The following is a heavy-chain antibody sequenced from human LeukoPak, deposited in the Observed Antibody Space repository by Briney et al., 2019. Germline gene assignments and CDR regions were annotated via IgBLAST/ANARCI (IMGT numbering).Heavy chain of an antibody. J-gene: IGHJ5*02. Sequence: PSETLSLTCAVYGGSFSGYYWSWIRQPPGKGLEWIGEINHSGSTNYNPSLKSRVTISVDTSKNQFSLKLSSVTAADTAVYYCARALARYGSGSLPHARRHWFDPWGQGTLVTVSS. CDR2: INHSGST. D-gene: IGHD3-10*01. CDR3: ARALARYGSGSLPHARRHWFDP. V-gene: IGHV4-34*01. CDR1: GGSFSGYY.